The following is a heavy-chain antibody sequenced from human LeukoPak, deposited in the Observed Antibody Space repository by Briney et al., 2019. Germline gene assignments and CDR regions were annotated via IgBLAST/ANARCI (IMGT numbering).Heavy chain of an antibody. Sequence: ASVKVSCKASGYTFTSYDINWVRQATGQGLEWMGWMNPNSGNTGYAQKFQGRVTMTRNTSISTAYMELSSLRSEDTAVYYCARGRHCSSTSCYPSRIGGDYWGQGTLVTVSS. J-gene: IGHJ4*02. CDR3: ARGRHCSSTSCYPSRIGGDY. V-gene: IGHV1-8*01. CDR2: MNPNSGNT. CDR1: GYTFTSYD. D-gene: IGHD2-2*01.